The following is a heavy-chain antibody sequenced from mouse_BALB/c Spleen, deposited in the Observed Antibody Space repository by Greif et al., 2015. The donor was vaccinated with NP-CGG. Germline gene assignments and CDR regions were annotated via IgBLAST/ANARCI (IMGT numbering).Heavy chain of an antibody. D-gene: IGHD4-1*01. Sequence: QVTLKVCGPGILQPSQTLSLTCSFSGFSLSTSGMGVSWIRQPSGKGLEWLAHIYWDDDKRYNPSLKSRLTISKDTSSNQVFLKITSVDTADTAIYYWYRIANWGFDYWGQGATLPVSS. V-gene: IGHV8-12*01. CDR1: GFSLSTSGMG. J-gene: IGHJ2*01. CDR3: YRIANWGFDY. CDR2: IYWDDDK.